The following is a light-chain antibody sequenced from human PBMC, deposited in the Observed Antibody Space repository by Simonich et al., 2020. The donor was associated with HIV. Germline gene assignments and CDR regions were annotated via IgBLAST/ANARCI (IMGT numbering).Light chain of an antibody. V-gene: IGLV3-19*01. J-gene: IGLJ2*01. CDR3: NSRDSSGNQV. CDR1: ILRSYY. Sequence: SSELTQDPAVSVALGPTVRITCQGDILRSYYASWYQQKPGQAPVLVIYGKNNRPSGIPDRFSGSSSGNTASLTITGAQAEDEADYYCNSRDSSGNQVFGGGTKLTVL. CDR2: GKN.